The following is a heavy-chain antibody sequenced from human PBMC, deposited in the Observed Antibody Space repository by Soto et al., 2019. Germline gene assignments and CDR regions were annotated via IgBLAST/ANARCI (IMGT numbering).Heavy chain of an antibody. CDR1: GYTFTSYD. Sequence: GASVKVSCKASGYTFTSYDINWVRQATGQGIEWMGWMNPNSGNTGYAQKFQGRVTMTRNTSISTAYMELSSLRSEDTAVYYCARGPAGTPLYYDFWSGYQNYYYYYMDVWGKGTTVTVSS. J-gene: IGHJ6*03. D-gene: IGHD3-3*01. CDR2: MNPNSGNT. V-gene: IGHV1-8*01. CDR3: ARGPAGTPLYYDFWSGYQNYYYYYMDV.